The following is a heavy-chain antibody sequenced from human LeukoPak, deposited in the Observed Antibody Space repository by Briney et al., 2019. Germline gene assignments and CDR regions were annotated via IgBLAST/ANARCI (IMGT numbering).Heavy chain of an antibody. D-gene: IGHD3-22*01. V-gene: IGHV3-48*04. CDR3: ASAVDSSGYRFFIDAFDI. CDR2: SSSGSSTI. CDR1: GFTFSTYA. Sequence: PGGSLRLSCAASGFTFSTYAMNWVRQAPGNGLEWISYSSSGSSTIYYADSVKGRFTISRDNAKNSLYLQMNSLRAEDTAVYYCASAVDSSGYRFFIDAFDIWGQGTMVTVSS. J-gene: IGHJ3*02.